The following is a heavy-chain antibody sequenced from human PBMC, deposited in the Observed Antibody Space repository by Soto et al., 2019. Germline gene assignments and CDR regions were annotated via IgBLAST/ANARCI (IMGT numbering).Heavy chain of an antibody. Sequence: GGSLRLSCAASGFIFSSDGMFWARQAPGKGLEWVALIWYDGSKKYYADSVKGRFTISRDNSKNTLYLQMNSLRVEDTAVYYCAKNRYSGSLAPFDYWGQGTLVTVSS. D-gene: IGHD1-26*01. CDR1: GFIFSSDG. CDR2: IWYDGSKK. CDR3: AKNRYSGSLAPFDY. J-gene: IGHJ4*02. V-gene: IGHV3-30*02.